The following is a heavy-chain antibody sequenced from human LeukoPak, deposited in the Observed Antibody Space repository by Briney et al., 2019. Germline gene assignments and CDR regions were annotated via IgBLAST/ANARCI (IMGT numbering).Heavy chain of an antibody. J-gene: IGHJ4*02. Sequence: SETLSLTRTVSGDSISANYWSWIRQPSGKGLEWIGRVYTTGSTNYNPSLKSRLTISVDTTKNQFSLKLSSVTAADTAVYYCARSHFRSGLDFASWGQGALVTVSS. CDR1: GDSISANY. D-gene: IGHD3-3*02. CDR2: VYTTGST. CDR3: ARSHFRSGLDFAS. V-gene: IGHV4-4*07.